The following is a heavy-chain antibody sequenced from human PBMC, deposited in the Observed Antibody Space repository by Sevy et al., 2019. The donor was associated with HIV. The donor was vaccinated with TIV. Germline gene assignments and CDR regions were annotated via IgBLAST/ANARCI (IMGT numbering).Heavy chain of an antibody. CDR1: SGSVSSGNNY. CDR2: IYYSGNT. CDR3: AMDPSEEGVSYSPFDS. J-gene: IGHJ5*01. Sequence: SETLSLTCIVSSGSVSSGNNYWSWIRQPPGKGLEWIGYIYYSGNTKYNPSLKSRVTISIDTSKSQFSLNLTSVTAADPAVYYCAMDPSEEGVSYSPFDSWGQGILVTVSS. D-gene: IGHD5-18*01. V-gene: IGHV4-61*01.